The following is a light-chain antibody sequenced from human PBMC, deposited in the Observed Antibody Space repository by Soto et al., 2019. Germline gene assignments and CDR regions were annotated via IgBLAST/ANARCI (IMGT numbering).Light chain of an antibody. Sequence: AIQLTQSPSSLSASVGDRVTITRRASQDIRGALAWYQQTPGKAPKIMIYDVSTLQSGVPSRFSGSSSGTDFSLTISSLQPEDFATYFCQQFNSYPITFGQGTRLDIK. CDR2: DVS. CDR1: QDIRGA. V-gene: IGKV1-13*02. J-gene: IGKJ5*01. CDR3: QQFNSYPIT.